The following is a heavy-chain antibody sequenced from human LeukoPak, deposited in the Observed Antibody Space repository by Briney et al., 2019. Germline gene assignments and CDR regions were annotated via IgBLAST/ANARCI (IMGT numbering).Heavy chain of an antibody. CDR3: ARSGYSSGFHWN. D-gene: IGHD6-19*01. V-gene: IGHV1-2*02. CDR1: GGTFSSYA. J-gene: IGHJ4*02. CDR2: INPNSGGT. Sequence: ASVKVSCKASGGTFSSYAISWVRQAPGQGLEWMGWINPNSGGTNYAQKFQGRVTMTRDTSISTAYMELSRLRSDDTAVYYCARSGYSSGFHWNWGQGTLVTVSS.